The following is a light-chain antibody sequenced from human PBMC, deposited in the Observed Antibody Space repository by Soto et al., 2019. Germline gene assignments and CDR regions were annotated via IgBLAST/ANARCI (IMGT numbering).Light chain of an antibody. CDR1: QSVSNN. V-gene: IGKV3-15*01. CDR3: QQYKNGPYT. J-gene: IGKJ2*01. Sequence: IEMTQSPATLSASPGERATLSCRASQSVSNNLAWYQQKPGQAPRLLIYHTSNRATDIPARFSGSGSETEFTLTISSLQSDDSAAYYCQQYKNGPYTFGQGTKVEIK. CDR2: HTS.